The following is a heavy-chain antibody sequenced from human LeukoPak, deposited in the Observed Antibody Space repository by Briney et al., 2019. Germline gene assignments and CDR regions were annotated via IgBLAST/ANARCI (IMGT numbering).Heavy chain of an antibody. D-gene: IGHD3-22*01. CDR3: AGVGDSIGYYY. J-gene: IGHJ4*02. V-gene: IGHV1-46*01. CDR2: INPSGGST. Sequence: ASVTVSCKASGYTFSSYYMHWVRQAPGQGLEWMGIINPSGGSTTYAQKFQGKVTMTRDTSTSTVYMELSSLRSEDTAVYYCAGVGDSIGYYYWGQGTLVTVSS. CDR1: GYTFSSYY.